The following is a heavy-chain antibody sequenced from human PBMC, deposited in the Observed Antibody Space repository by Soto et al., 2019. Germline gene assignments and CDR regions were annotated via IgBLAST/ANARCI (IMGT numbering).Heavy chain of an antibody. V-gene: IGHV3-23*01. CDR1: GFTFSSYA. CDR3: AKDKGYCSGGSCYSVDYYMDV. D-gene: IGHD2-15*01. CDR2: ISGSGGST. Sequence: GGSLRLSCAASGFTFSSYAMSWVRQAPGKGLEWVSAISGSGGSTYYADSVKGRFTISRDNSKNTLYLQMNSLRAEDTAVYYCAKDKGYCSGGSCYSVDYYMDVWGKGTTVTVSS. J-gene: IGHJ6*03.